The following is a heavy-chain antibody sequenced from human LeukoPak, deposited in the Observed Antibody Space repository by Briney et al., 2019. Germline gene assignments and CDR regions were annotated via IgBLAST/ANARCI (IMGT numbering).Heavy chain of an antibody. CDR1: GFTFSSHG. Sequence: PGGSLRLSCAASGFTFSSHGMSWVRQAPGKGLEWVSAISGSGGSTYYADSVKGRFTISRDNSKNTLYLQMNSLRAEDTAVYYCAKETVVVPAARGEAYYYMDVWGKGTTVTISS. D-gene: IGHD2-2*01. CDR2: ISGSGGST. V-gene: IGHV3-23*01. CDR3: AKETVVVPAARGEAYYYMDV. J-gene: IGHJ6*03.